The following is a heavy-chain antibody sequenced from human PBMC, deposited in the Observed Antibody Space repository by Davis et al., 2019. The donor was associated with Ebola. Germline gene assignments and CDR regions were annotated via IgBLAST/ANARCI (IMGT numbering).Heavy chain of an antibody. V-gene: IGHV1-46*01. CDR3: AGGDTNYDYVWGSYRYFDY. CDR1: GYTFTSYY. Sequence: ASVKVSCKASGYTFTSYYMHWVRQAPGQGLEWMGIINPSGGSTNYAQKFQGRVTITADESTSTAYMELSSLRSEDTAVYYCAGGDTNYDYVWGSYRYFDYWGQGTLVTVSS. CDR2: INPSGGST. D-gene: IGHD3-16*02. J-gene: IGHJ4*02.